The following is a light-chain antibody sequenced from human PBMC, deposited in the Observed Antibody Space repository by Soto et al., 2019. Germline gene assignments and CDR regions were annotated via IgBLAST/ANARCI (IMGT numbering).Light chain of an antibody. V-gene: IGKV3-11*01. J-gene: IGKJ1*01. CDR2: LAS. CDR1: QAVNTR. CDR3: HQRQSWPRT. Sequence: EILLTQSPGSLCLSPAHRLTLQCSASQAVNTRLAWYQHKPGQAPRLLIYLASNRAAGVPARFSGSGSGTDFTLTISNVEPEDFAVYYCHQRQSWPRTFGQGTKVDIK.